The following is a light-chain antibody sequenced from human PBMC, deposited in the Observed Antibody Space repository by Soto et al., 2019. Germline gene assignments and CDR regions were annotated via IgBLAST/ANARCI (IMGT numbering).Light chain of an antibody. J-gene: IGLJ2*01. CDR3: AAWDDSLSGYEV. CDR2: RNS. V-gene: IGLV1-47*01. Sequence: QSVLTQPPSASGPPGQRVTISCSGSSSNMGRNYVYWYQQIPGKAPKLLMYRNSQRPSGVPDRFSGSKSGTSAALAISWLLSEDEADYYCAAWDDSLSGYEVFGGGTKLTVL. CDR1: SSNMGRNY.